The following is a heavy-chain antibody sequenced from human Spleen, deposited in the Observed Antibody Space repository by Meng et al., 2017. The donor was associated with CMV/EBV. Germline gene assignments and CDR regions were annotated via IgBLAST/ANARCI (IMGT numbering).Heavy chain of an antibody. V-gene: IGHV3-53*01. J-gene: IGHJ4*02. CDR3: TITFGGQAFDY. D-gene: IGHD3-16*01. CDR2: IYSGGST. Sequence: GESLKISCAASGFTFSSYSMNWVRQAPGKGLEWVSVIYSGGSTYYADSVKGRFTISRDDSKNTAYLQMNSLKTEDTAVYYCTITFGGQAFDYWGQGTLVTVSS. CDR1: GFTFSSYS.